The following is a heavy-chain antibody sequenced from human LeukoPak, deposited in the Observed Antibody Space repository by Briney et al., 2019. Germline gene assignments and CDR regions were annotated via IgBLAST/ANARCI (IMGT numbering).Heavy chain of an antibody. V-gene: IGHV4-4*08. D-gene: IGHD3-22*01. J-gene: IGHJ3*02. CDR2: ISSSGST. Sequence: SETLSLTCTVSGGSISTYYWSWIRQPPGKGLEWIGRISSSGSTNYNPSLKSRVTISVDTSKNQFSLKLSSVTAADTAVYFCARGPYSYDSSGAFDIWGQGTMVTVSS. CDR1: GGSISTYY. CDR3: ARGPYSYDSSGAFDI.